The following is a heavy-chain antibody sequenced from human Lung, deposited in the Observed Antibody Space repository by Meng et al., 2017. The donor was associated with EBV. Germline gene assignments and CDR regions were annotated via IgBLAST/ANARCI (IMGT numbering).Heavy chain of an antibody. Sequence: QAQLVQSGAEVKKPGASVKISCKASGYTFTTYPMHWVRQAPGQRPEWVGWINPGNGITKYSHKFQDRVTIIRDTSANTAYLELRSLSLEDTAVYYCARGIEVVGTGYFWGQGSLVTVSS. D-gene: IGHD6-19*01. CDR3: ARGIEVVGTGYF. J-gene: IGHJ4*02. CDR2: INPGNGIT. V-gene: IGHV1-3*01. CDR1: GYTFTTYP.